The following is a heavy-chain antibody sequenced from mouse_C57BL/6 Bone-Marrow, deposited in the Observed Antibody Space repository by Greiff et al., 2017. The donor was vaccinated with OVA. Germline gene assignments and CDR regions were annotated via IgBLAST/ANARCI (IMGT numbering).Heavy chain of an antibody. CDR2: IHPSDSDT. D-gene: IGHD4-1*01. CDR3: AIGITGTGGYYFDY. V-gene: IGHV1-74*01. CDR1: GYTFTSYW. J-gene: IGHJ2*01. Sequence: QVQLKQPGAELVKPGASVKLSCKASGYTFTSYWMHWVKQRPGQGLEWIGRIHPSDSDTNYNQKFKGKATLTVDKSSSTAYMQLSSLTSEDSAVYYCAIGITGTGGYYFDYWGQGTTRTVSS.